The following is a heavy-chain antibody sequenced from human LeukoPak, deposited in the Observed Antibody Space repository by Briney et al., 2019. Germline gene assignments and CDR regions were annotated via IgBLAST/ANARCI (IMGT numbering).Heavy chain of an antibody. CDR3: ARGRITMVRENYYYYGMDV. D-gene: IGHD3-10*01. V-gene: IGHV1-69*02. CDR2: IIPIFGIA. Sequence: SVKVSCKASGGTFSSYTISWVRQAPGQGLEWMGRIIPIFGIANYAQKFQGRVTITADKSTSTAYMELSSLRSEDTAVYYCARGRITMVRENYYYYGMDVWGQGTTVTVSS. J-gene: IGHJ6*02. CDR1: GGTFSSYT.